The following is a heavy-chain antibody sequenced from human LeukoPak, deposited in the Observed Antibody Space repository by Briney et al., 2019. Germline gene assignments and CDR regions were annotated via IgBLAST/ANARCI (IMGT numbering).Heavy chain of an antibody. CDR3: ARLGPVWLGAFDI. V-gene: IGHV4-39*01. J-gene: IGHJ3*02. CDR1: GGSISRSSYY. CDR2: IYDSGST. Sequence: SETLSLTCTVSGGSISRSSYYWGWVRQPPGKGLGWIGSIYDSGSTYYNPSLKSRVTIAIDTSTNQFSLKLSSVTAADTSVYDCARLGPVWLGAFDIWGQGTMVTVSS. D-gene: IGHD3-10*01.